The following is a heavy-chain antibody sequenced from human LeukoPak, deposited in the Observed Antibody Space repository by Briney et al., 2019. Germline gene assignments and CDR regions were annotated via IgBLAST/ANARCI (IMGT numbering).Heavy chain of an antibody. D-gene: IGHD6-19*01. CDR3: AKEGRKYSSGWYSS. CDR2: IWYDGSNK. J-gene: IGHJ4*02. Sequence: GGSLRLSCAASGFTFSSYGMHWDRQAPGKGLEWVAVIWYDGSNKYYADSVKGRFTISRDNSKNTLYLQMNSLRAEDTAVYYCAKEGRKYSSGWYSSWGQGTLVTVSS. V-gene: IGHV3-33*06. CDR1: GFTFSSYG.